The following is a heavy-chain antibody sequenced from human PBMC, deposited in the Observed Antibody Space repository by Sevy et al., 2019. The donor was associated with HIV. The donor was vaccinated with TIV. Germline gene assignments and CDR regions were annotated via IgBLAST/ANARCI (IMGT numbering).Heavy chain of an antibody. CDR1: GFTFNTHA. CDR2: ISYEGIIK. CDR3: AREGGYTSAWSPGNY. D-gene: IGHD6-19*01. V-gene: IGHV3-30*04. Sequence: GGSLRLSCAASGFTFNTHAMHWVRQAPGKGLEWVALISYEGIIKYYADYVKGRLTISRDNSKNTLSLKMNSLRIEDTAVYYCAREGGYTSAWSPGNYWGQGTLVTVSS. J-gene: IGHJ4*02.